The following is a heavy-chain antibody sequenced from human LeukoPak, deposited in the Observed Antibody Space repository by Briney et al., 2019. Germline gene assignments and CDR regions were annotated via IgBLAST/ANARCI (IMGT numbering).Heavy chain of an antibody. V-gene: IGHV3-7*01. Sequence: GGSLRLSCAASGFTFSDYWMTWVRQAPGKGLEWVANIKYDGNEKYYLDSVKGRFTISRDNAEDSLYLQMNGLRTEDTALYYCARHAPVRGVRIYPTDYCGQGTLVTVSS. CDR2: IKYDGNEK. CDR3: ARHAPVRGVRIYPTDY. D-gene: IGHD3-10*01. J-gene: IGHJ4*02. CDR1: GFTFSDYW.